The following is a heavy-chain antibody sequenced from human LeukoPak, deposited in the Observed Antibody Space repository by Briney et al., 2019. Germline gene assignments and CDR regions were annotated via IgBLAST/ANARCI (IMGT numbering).Heavy chain of an antibody. J-gene: IGHJ4*02. V-gene: IGHV1-69*01. CDR3: ARAIFGADDYGDYPLDY. D-gene: IGHD4-17*01. Sequence: GSSVKVSCKASGGTLSTYAIAWVRQPPGQGLKWMEGSIPIFGTANYAQKFQGRVTITADESTSTAYMELSSLRSEDTAVYYCARAIFGADDYGDYPLDYWGQGTLVTVSS. CDR2: SIPIFGTA. CDR1: GGTLSTYA.